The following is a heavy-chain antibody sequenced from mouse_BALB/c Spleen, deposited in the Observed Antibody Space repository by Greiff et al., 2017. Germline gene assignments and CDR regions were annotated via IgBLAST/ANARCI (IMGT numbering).Heavy chain of an antibody. CDR2: ISSGGSYT. J-gene: IGHJ4*01. V-gene: IGHV5-9-4*01. Sequence: EVKLVESGGGLVKPGGSLKLSCAASGFTFSSYAMSWVRQSPEKRLEWVAEISSGGSYTYYPDTVTGRFTISRDNAKNTLYLEMSSLRSEDTAMYYCARRGTDYAMDYWGQGTSVTVSS. CDR3: ARRGTDYAMDY. CDR1: GFTFSSYA.